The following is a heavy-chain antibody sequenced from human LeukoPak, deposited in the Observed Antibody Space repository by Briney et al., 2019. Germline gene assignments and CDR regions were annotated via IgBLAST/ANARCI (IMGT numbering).Heavy chain of an antibody. CDR1: GGSISSYY. V-gene: IGHV4-59*01. J-gene: IGHJ4*02. CDR2: IYYSGST. D-gene: IGHD6-19*01. Sequence: PSETLSLTCTVSGGSISSYYWSWIRQPPGKGLEWIGYIYYSGSTNYNPSLKSRVTISVDTSENQFSLKLSSVTAADTAVYYCARASLSSGWYYWGQGTLVTVSS. CDR3: ARASLSSGWYY.